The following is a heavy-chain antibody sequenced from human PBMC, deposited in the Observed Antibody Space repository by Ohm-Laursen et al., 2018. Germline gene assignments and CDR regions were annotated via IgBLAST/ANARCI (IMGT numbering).Heavy chain of an antibody. CDR1: GFTFSSYS. CDR3: ASAYSSGPQDY. Sequence: LSLTCAASGFTFSSYSMNWVRQAPGKGLEWVSYISSSSSTIYYADSVKGRFTISRDNAKNSLYLQMNSLRAEDTAVYYCASAYSSGPQDYWGQGTLVTVSS. CDR2: ISSSSSTI. V-gene: IGHV3-48*01. J-gene: IGHJ4*02. D-gene: IGHD6-19*01.